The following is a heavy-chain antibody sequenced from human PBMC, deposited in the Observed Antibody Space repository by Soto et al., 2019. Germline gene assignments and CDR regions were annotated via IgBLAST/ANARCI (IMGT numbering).Heavy chain of an antibody. CDR3: AKGSSSTQYLNYYFYHMDV. V-gene: IGHV3-23*01. CDR1: GLTFPSYA. Sequence: LLESGGGLVQPGGSLRLSCAASGLTFPSYAMNWVRQAPGKGLEWVSAIGGSGANTYYADSVKGRFTISRDNSKNTVYLQINSLSAEDTAVYYCAKGSSSTQYLNYYFYHMDVWGKGTTVSVSS. J-gene: IGHJ6*03. CDR2: IGGSGANT. D-gene: IGHD2-2*01.